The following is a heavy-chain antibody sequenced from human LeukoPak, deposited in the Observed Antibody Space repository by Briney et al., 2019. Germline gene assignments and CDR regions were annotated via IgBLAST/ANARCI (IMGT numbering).Heavy chain of an antibody. D-gene: IGHD1-14*01. CDR2: VSETGDGT. Sequence: GGSLRLSCAASGFTFSSYAMSWVRQAPGKGLEWVSTVSETGDGTYYADSVKGRLIISRDNYKNTFYLQMDSPRADDTAMYYCAKGKVNHLGGLDYWGQGTLVTVSS. CDR3: AKGKVNHLGGLDY. CDR1: GFTFSSYA. V-gene: IGHV3-23*01. J-gene: IGHJ4*02.